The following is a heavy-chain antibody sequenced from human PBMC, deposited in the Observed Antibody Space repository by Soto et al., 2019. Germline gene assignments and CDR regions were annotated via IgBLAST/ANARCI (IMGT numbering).Heavy chain of an antibody. Sequence: SVKVSCKASGGTFSSYAISWVRQAHGQGLEWMGGIIPSFGTANYAQKFQGRVTITADESTSTAYMELSSLRSEDTAVYYCASLVVLVYCISASCFVMAVWGQGTTVPVSS. CDR1: GGTFSSYA. CDR2: IIPSFGTA. CDR3: ASLVVLVYCISASCFVMAV. D-gene: IGHD2-2*01. V-gene: IGHV1-69*13. J-gene: IGHJ6*02.